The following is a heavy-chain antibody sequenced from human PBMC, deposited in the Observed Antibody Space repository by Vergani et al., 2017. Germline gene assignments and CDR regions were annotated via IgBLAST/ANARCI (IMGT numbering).Heavy chain of an antibody. D-gene: IGHD6-6*01. V-gene: IGHV5-51*01. J-gene: IGHJ3*02. CDR3: ARRGEGYSSSSVAFDI. CDR1: GYSFTSYW. Sequence: EVQLVQSGAEVKKPGESLKISCKGSGYSFTSYWLGWVRQMPGKGLEWMGIIYPGDSDTRYSPSFQGQVTISADKSISTAYLQWSSLKASDTAMYYCARRGEGYSSSSVAFDIWGQGTMVTVSS. CDR2: IYPGDSDT.